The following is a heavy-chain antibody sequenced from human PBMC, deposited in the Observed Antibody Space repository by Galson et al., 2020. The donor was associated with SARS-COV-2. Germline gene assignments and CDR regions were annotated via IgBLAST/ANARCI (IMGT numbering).Heavy chain of an antibody. CDR2: INQSGGT. V-gene: IGHV4-34*01. CDR3: ARACRDDSSWYTGYYYYYMDV. Sequence: SETLSLTCAVYGGSLSGHYWSWIRQPPGKGLEWIGEINQSGGTNFNPSLKSRVTISVDTSKNQFSLRLTSVTAADTAVYYCARACRDDSSWYTGYYYYYMDVWGKGTPVTVSS. J-gene: IGHJ6*03. D-gene: IGHD6-13*01. CDR1: GGSLSGHY.